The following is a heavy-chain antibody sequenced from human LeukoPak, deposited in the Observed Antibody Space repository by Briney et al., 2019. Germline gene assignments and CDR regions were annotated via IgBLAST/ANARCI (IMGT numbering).Heavy chain of an antibody. CDR2: IWANGNDE. D-gene: IGHD3-10*01. V-gene: IGHV3-33*01. J-gene: IGHJ4*02. CDR3: ARGGYYGSGSYLDY. Sequence: GGSLRLSCAASAFTFRYYGMHWVRQAPGKGLEWVAVIWANGNDEYYADSVKGRFAISRDNSKNTVYLQMNSLRAEDTAVYYCARGGYYGSGSYLDYWGQGTLVTVSS. CDR1: AFTFRYYG.